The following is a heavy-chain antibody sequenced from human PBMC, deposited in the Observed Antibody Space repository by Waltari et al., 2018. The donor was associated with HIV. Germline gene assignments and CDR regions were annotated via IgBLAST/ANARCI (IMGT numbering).Heavy chain of an antibody. D-gene: IGHD3-16*01. CDR2: INPDSGGT. CDR1: GYTFTGYH. CDR3: AREEVRKTDRWGMITFASPSSGMDV. V-gene: IGHV1-2*02. Sequence: QVQLVQSGAEVKKPGASVKVSCKASGYTFTGYHIHWVRKAAGQGLEWVGWINPDSGGTNYAQRFQCRVTMTRDTSLSTTYIELSSLRSDDTAVYYCAREEVRKTDRWGMITFASPSSGMDVWGQGTTVTVSS. J-gene: IGHJ6*02.